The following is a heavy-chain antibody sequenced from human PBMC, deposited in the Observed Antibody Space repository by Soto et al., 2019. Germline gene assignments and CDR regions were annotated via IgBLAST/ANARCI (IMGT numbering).Heavy chain of an antibody. J-gene: IGHJ4*02. Sequence: SETLSLTCTVSGGSISSGGYYWSWIRQHPGKGLEWIGYIYYSGSTYYNPSLKSRVTISVDTSKNQFSLKLSSVTAADTAVYYCARGDFDWLSFFDYWGQGTLVTVSS. V-gene: IGHV4-31*03. CDR2: IYYSGST. CDR1: GGSISSGGYY. CDR3: ARGDFDWLSFFDY. D-gene: IGHD3-9*01.